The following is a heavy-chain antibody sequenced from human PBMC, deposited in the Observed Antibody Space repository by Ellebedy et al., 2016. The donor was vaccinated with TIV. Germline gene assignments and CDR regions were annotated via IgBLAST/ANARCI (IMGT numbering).Heavy chain of an antibody. CDR2: ITPFFGAA. CDR1: GGTFNNYA. CDR3: ARGGRDGYNFPPDY. J-gene: IGHJ4*01. D-gene: IGHD5-24*01. Sequence: AASVKVSCKASGGTFNNYAVTWVRQAPGQGLEWMGEITPFFGAATYAQKFQCRVTITADESTNTAYMELSSLRSGDTAVYYCARGGRDGYNFPPDYWGQGTLVTVSS. V-gene: IGHV1-69*13.